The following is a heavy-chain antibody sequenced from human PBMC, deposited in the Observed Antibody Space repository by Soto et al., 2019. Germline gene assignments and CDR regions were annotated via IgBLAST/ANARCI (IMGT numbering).Heavy chain of an antibody. D-gene: IGHD1-7*01. J-gene: IGHJ5*02. CDR1: GGSVRDGSYY. CDR2: IYHSGSA. V-gene: IGHV4-61*01. Sequence: PSETLSLTCTVSGGSVRDGSYYWAWLRQPPGKGLEWIGHIYHSGSAIYNPSLKSRVTISIDTSKSQFSLNRTSMTAADTAVYYCAGYSCNYYFDPWGQGTLVTVSS. CDR3: AGYSCNYYFDP.